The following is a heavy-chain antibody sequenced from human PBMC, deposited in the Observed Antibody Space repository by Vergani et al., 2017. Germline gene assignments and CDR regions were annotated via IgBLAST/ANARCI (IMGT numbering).Heavy chain of an antibody. CDR3: ARTIIAAAGEYFDL. D-gene: IGHD6-13*01. CDR1: GGSISSYY. CDR2: VYYSGST. V-gene: IGHV4-59*01. Sequence: QVQLQESGPGLVKPSETLSLTCTVSGGSISSYYWSWIRQPPGKGLEWIGYVYYSGSTNYNPSLKSRVTISVDTSKNQFSLKLSSVTAADTAVYYWARTIIAAAGEYFDLWGRGTLVTVSS. J-gene: IGHJ2*01.